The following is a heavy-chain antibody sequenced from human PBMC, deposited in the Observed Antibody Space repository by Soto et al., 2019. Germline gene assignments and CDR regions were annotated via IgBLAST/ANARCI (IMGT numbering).Heavy chain of an antibody. CDR3: ASDDSSGYYPTDD. CDR2: IIPIFGTA. V-gene: IGHV1-69*13. CDR1: GGTFSSYA. J-gene: IGHJ4*02. D-gene: IGHD3-22*01. Sequence: SVKVSCKASGGTFSSYAISWVRQAPGQGLEWMGGIIPIFGTANYAQKFQGRVTITADESTSTAYMELSSLRSEDTAVYYCASDDSSGYYPTDDWGQGTLVTVSS.